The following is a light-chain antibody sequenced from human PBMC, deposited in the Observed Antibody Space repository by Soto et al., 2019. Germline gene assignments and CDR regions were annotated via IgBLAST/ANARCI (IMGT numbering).Light chain of an antibody. J-gene: IGLJ1*01. Sequence: QSALTQPASVSGSPGLSIAISCTGTSRDVGGYNSVSWYQQQPGKVPKLMIYDVSNRPSGVSNRFSGSKSGNTASLTISGLQAEDEVDYYCSSYTTGGSYVFGTGTKVTVL. CDR1: SRDVGGYNS. CDR2: DVS. V-gene: IGLV2-14*01. CDR3: SSYTTGGSYV.